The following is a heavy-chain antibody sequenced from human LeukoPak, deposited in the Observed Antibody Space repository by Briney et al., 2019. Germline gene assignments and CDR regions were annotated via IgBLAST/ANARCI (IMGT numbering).Heavy chain of an antibody. J-gene: IGHJ4*02. D-gene: IGHD1-26*01. CDR1: GFTFSSYA. Sequence: PGGSLRLSCAASGFTFSSYAMSWVRQAPGKGLEWVSAISGSGGSTYYADSVKGRFAISRDNSKNTLYLQMNSLRAEDTAVYYCAKARSMGATPYYFDYWGQGTLVTVSS. CDR3: AKARSMGATPYYFDY. CDR2: ISGSGGST. V-gene: IGHV3-23*01.